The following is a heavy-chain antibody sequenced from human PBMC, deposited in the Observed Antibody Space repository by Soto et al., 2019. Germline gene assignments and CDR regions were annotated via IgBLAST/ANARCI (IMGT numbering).Heavy chain of an antibody. CDR2: ISAYNGNT. CDR3: ARASYDVGMATMIDY. D-gene: IGHD5-12*01. J-gene: IGHJ4*02. CDR1: GYTFTSYG. Sequence: GASVKVSCKASGYTFTSYGISWVRQAPGQGLEWMGWISAYNGNTNYAQKLQGRVTMTTDTSTSTAYMELRSLRSDDTAVYYCARASYDVGMATMIDYWGQGTLVTVSS. V-gene: IGHV1-18*04.